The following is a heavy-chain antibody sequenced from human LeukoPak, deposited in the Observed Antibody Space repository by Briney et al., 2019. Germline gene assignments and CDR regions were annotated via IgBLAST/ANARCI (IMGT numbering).Heavy chain of an antibody. Sequence: GGSLRLFCASCGFIFPSYSVGGVRGAWGKGLVCGSSISCCGDDTFYADSVGGRFTISRDNSKNTLYLQMNSLRAEDTAIYYLAKDQLLGWGQGTQVTVSS. CDR3: AKDQLLG. CDR2: ISCCGDDT. J-gene: IGHJ4*02. CDR1: GFIFPSYS. D-gene: IGHD3-10*01. V-gene: IGHV3-23*01.